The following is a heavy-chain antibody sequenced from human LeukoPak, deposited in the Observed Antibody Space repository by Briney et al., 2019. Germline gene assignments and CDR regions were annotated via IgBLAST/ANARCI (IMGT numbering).Heavy chain of an antibody. Sequence: GGSLRLSCAASGFTFNDYAINWVRQAPGKGLEWVSVISGGTSGSTYYADSVKGRFTISRGNSKNTLYLQMNSLRAEDTAVYYCAKRGSSSWTQFDYWGQGTLVTVSS. D-gene: IGHD6-13*01. V-gene: IGHV3-23*01. J-gene: IGHJ4*02. CDR3: AKRGSSSWTQFDY. CDR1: GFTFNDYA. CDR2: ISGGTSGST.